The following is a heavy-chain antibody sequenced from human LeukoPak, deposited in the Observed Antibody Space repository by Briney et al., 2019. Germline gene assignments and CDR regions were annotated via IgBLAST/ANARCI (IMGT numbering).Heavy chain of an antibody. CDR2: IHYSGST. J-gene: IGHJ6*03. CDR3: ARDHPYSGSYSYYYYYMDV. CDR1: GGSISSNY. V-gene: IGHV4-59*12. D-gene: IGHD1-26*01. Sequence: SETLSLTCTVSGGSISSNYWSWIRQPPGKGLEWIGYIHYSGSTNYNPSLESRVTISVDTSKNQFSLKLSSVTAADTAVYYCARDHPYSGSYSYYYYYMDVWGKGTTVTVSS.